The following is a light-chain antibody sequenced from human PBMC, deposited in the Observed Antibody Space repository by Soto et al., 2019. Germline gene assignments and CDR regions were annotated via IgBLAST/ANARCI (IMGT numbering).Light chain of an antibody. CDR3: QQRSNWPHPIT. J-gene: IGKJ5*01. CDR1: QSVSSGY. CDR2: GAS. Sequence: ETVLTQSPGTLSLSQGERATLSCRASQSVSSGYLAWYQQKPGQAPSLLIYGASSRATGIPDRFSGSGSGTDFTLTISRLEPEDFAVYYCQQRSNWPHPITSAQGVRLEIK. V-gene: IGKV3D-20*02.